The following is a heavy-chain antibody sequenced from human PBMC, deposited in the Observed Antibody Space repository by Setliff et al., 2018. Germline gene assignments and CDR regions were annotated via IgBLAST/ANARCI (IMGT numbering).Heavy chain of an antibody. Sequence: GASVKVSCKTSGHIFSSYGITWVRQAPGQGLEWMGWISSYNDVANYAQNFQGRVTMTKDTSARAAYMELTSLRSDDTAMYFCAISTLSICSGGSCPNAFDLWGQGTMVTVSS. V-gene: IGHV1-18*01. CDR3: AISTLSICSGGSCPNAFDL. CDR2: ISSYNDVA. J-gene: IGHJ3*01. D-gene: IGHD2-15*01. CDR1: GHIFSSYG.